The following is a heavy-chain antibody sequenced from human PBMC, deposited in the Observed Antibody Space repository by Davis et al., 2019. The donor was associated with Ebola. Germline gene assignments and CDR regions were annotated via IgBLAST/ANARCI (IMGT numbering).Heavy chain of an antibody. D-gene: IGHD5-12*01. CDR3: TREGWLRLSRYYFDY. Sequence: PGGSLRLSCAASGFTFSSYAMHWVRQAPGKGLEWVAVISYDGSNKYYADSVKGRFTISRDNSKNTLYLQMNSLRAEDTAVYYCTREGWLRLSRYYFDYWGQGTLVTVSS. CDR2: ISYDGSNK. V-gene: IGHV3-30-3*01. J-gene: IGHJ4*02. CDR1: GFTFSSYA.